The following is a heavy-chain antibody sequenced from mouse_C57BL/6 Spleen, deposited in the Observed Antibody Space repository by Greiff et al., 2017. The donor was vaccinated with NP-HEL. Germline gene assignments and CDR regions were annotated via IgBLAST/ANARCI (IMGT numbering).Heavy chain of an antibody. V-gene: IGHV5-17*01. J-gene: IGHJ2*01. CDR2: ISSGSSTI. CDR3: ARPSVYYFDY. Sequence: EVQVVESGGGLVKPGGSLKLSCAASGFTFSDYGMHWVRQAPEKGLEWVAYISSGSSTIYYADTVKGRFTISRDNAKNTLFLQMTSLRSEATAMYYCARPSVYYFDYWGQGTTLTVSS. CDR1: GFTFSDYG. D-gene: IGHD6-1*01.